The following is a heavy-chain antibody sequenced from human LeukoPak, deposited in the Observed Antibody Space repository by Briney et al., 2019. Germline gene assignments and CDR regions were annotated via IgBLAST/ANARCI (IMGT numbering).Heavy chain of an antibody. Sequence: GGSLRLSCAASGFTFSSYEVNWVRQAPGKGLEWVSYISTSGSTRNYADSVQGRFTISRDNAENSLYLQMNSLRAEDTAVYYCARVRAPLDYWGQGTLVTVSS. CDR1: GFTFSSYE. V-gene: IGHV3-48*03. CDR3: ARVRAPLDY. CDR2: ISTSGSTR. J-gene: IGHJ4*02. D-gene: IGHD3-10*01.